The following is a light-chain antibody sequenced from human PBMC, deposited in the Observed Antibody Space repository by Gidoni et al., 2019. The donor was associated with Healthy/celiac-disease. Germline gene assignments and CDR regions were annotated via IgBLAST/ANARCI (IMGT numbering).Light chain of an antibody. CDR1: SSDVGSYNL. J-gene: IGLJ1*01. V-gene: IGLV2-23*01. CDR2: EGS. Sequence: QSALTQPASVSGSPGQSITISCTGTSSDVGSYNLASWYQQHPGKAPKLMIYEGSTRPSGVSNRFSGSKSGNTASLTISGLQAEDEADYYCCSYAGSSTLYVFGTGTKVTVL. CDR3: CSYAGSSTLYV.